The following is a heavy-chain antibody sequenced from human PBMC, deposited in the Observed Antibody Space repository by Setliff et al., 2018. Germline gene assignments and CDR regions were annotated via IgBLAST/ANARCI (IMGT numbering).Heavy chain of an antibody. Sequence: SETLSLTCTVSGDSINTPTYHWGWVRQPPGKGLEWIGLIYYTGITYYNPSLKSRVTISIDTSKNQFSLKVTSVTAADTAVYYCASRSGVVEDPPRQVILDDGFDIWGQGTMVTVSS. J-gene: IGHJ3*02. V-gene: IGHV4-39*01. CDR1: GDSINTPTYH. D-gene: IGHD2-15*01. CDR2: IYYTGIT. CDR3: ASRSGVVEDPPRQVILDDGFDI.